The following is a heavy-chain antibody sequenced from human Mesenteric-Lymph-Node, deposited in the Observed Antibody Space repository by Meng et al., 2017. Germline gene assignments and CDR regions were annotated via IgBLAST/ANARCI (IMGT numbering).Heavy chain of an antibody. J-gene: IGHJ4*02. V-gene: IGHV4-38-2*01. D-gene: IGHD7-27*01. Sequence: SETLSLTCSVSGYSISSGYYWGWIRQPPGKGLEFIGTIYHNGITSYNSSLKSRVTMSVDTSKNQFSLKLTSVTASDSAVYYCESLNWGSPLHYWGQGTLVTVSS. CDR2: IYHNGIT. CDR1: GYSISSGYY. CDR3: ESLNWGSPLHY.